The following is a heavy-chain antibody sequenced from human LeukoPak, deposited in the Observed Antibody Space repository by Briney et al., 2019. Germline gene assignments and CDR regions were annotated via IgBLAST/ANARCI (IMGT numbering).Heavy chain of an antibody. J-gene: IGHJ4*02. CDR3: AKDDAWLQFGE. CDR1: GFTFSSHG. CDR2: ISPRGDIT. Sequence: GGSLRLSCAASGFTFSSHGMNWVRKAPGKGLEWVPGISPRGDITYYADSVKGRFTVSRDNFKNTLYLEVISLTAEDTAVYYCAKDDAWLQFGEWSQGTLVTVSS. D-gene: IGHD3-10*01. V-gene: IGHV3-23*01.